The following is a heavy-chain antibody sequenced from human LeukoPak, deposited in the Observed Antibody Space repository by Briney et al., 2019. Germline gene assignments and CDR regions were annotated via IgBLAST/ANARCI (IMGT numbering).Heavy chain of an antibody. CDR3: ARDVSVGPNAYYFDY. D-gene: IGHD1-26*01. Sequence: GGSLRLSCAASGLTLSSYSMNWVRQAPGKGLEWVSYISSSTSTIYYADSVKGRFTISRDNAKNSLYLQMNSLKDEDTAVYYCARDVSVGPNAYYFDYWGQGTLVTVSS. CDR2: ISSSTSTI. J-gene: IGHJ4*02. V-gene: IGHV3-48*02. CDR1: GLTLSSYS.